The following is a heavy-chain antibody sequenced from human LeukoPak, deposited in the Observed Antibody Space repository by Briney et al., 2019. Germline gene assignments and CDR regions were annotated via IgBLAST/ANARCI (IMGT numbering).Heavy chain of an antibody. J-gene: IGHJ4*02. CDR2: INPGNSDT. CDR1: GYSFSNYW. CDR3: ARRSSSEF. Sequence: GESLKISCKGSGYSFSNYWIGWVRQMPGKGLEWMEIINPGNSDTKYNPAFQGQVIISADKSISTAYLQWGSLKASDSAMYYCARRSSSEFRGQGTLVTVSS. D-gene: IGHD6-6*01. V-gene: IGHV5-51*01.